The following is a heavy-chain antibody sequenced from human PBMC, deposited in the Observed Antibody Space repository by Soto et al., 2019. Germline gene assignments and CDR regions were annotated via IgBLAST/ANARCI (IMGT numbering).Heavy chain of an antibody. J-gene: IGHJ5*02. CDR1: GFTISDKY. D-gene: IGHD5-12*01. Sequence: EVQLVETGGGLIQPGGSLRLSCAASGFTISDKYMSWVRQAPGKGLEWGSVINGGGDTFYPDSVKGRFTISRDNSENTLYLQLSILRAEHTAIYYCARSPKLATIATGSWPLDLWGPGTRVTVS. CDR2: INGGGDT. V-gene: IGHV3-53*02. CDR3: ARSPKLATIATGSWPLDL.